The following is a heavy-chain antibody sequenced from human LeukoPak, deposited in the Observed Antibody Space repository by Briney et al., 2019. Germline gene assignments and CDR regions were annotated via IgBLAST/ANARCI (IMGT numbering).Heavy chain of an antibody. D-gene: IGHD2-21*02. J-gene: IGHJ4*02. V-gene: IGHV4-31*11. CDR2: IYYSGVT. CDR1: GGSIRSDGYY. CDR3: AREGAYCGGDCYLDY. Sequence: PSETLSLTYAVSGGSIRSDGYYWSWIRQHPGKGLEWIGYIYYSGVTYYNPSLKSRVTISVDTPTNQLSLKLSSVTAADSAVYYCAREGAYCGGDCYLDYWGQGTLATVSS.